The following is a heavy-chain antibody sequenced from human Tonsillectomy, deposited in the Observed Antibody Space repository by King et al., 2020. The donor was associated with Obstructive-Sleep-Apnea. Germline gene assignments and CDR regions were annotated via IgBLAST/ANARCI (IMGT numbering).Heavy chain of an antibody. J-gene: IGHJ4*02. CDR1: GFTFSSYN. CDR3: ARDGDFLTCYGNDY. D-gene: IGHD3-9*01. Sequence: VQLVESGGGVVQPGRSLRLSCAASGFTFSSYNMHWVRQAPGKGLEWVARISYDGRDQHYADSVKGRFTTSRDNSKNTLYLQMNSLRVEETAVYYCARDGDFLTCYGNDYWGQGTLVTVSS. CDR2: ISYDGRDQ. V-gene: IGHV3-30*04.